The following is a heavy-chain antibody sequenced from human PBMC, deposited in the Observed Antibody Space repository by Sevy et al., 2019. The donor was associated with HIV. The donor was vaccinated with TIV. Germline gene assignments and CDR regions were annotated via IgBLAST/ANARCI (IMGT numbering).Heavy chain of an antibody. V-gene: IGHV4-39*01. D-gene: IGHD3-3*01. CDR1: GGSISSSSYY. J-gene: IGHJ3*02. Sequence: SETLSLTCTVSGGSISSSSYYWGWIRQPPGKGLEWIGSIYYSGSTYYNPSLKSRVTISVDTSKNQFSLKLSSVTAADTAVYYCARTPARFLEWIAFDIWGQRTMVTVSS. CDR2: IYYSGST. CDR3: ARTPARFLEWIAFDI.